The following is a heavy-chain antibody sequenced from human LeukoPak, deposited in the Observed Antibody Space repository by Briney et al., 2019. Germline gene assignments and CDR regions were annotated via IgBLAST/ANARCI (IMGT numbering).Heavy chain of an antibody. D-gene: IGHD2-2*01. V-gene: IGHV3-15*01. J-gene: IGHJ6*03. CDR3: TTFDIVVVPAARLAPYYYYMDV. CDR2: IKSKTDGGTT. CDR1: GFTFSNAW. Sequence: PGGSLRLSCAACGFTFSNAWMSWVRQAPGKGLEWVGRIKSKTDGGTTDYAAPVKGRFTISRDDSKNTLYLQMNSLKTEDTAVYYCTTFDIVVVPAARLAPYYYYMDVWGKGTTVTVSS.